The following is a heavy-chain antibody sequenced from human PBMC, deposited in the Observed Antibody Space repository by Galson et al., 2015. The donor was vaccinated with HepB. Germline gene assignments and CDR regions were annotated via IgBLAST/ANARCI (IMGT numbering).Heavy chain of an antibody. J-gene: IGHJ1*01. CDR1: GGTFSSYA. D-gene: IGHD3-3*01. CDR3: ARASYDFWSGYYTGPLGYFQH. Sequence: SVKVSCKASGGTFSSYAISWVRQAPGQGLEWMGGIIPIFGTANYAQKFQGRVTITADESTSTAYMELSSLRSEDTAVYYCARASYDFWSGYYTGPLGYFQHWGQGTLVTVSS. CDR2: IIPIFGTA. V-gene: IGHV1-69*13.